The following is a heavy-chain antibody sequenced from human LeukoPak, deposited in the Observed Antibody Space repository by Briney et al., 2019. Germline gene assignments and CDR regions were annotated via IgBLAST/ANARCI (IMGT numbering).Heavy chain of an antibody. J-gene: IGHJ4*02. V-gene: IGHV1-2*02. CDR3: TRDGPLIATLPLPFDY. D-gene: IGHD6-6*01. CDR1: GYTFTGYY. Sequence: GASVKVSCKASGYTFTGYYMHWVRQAPGQGLEWMGWINPNSGGTNYAQKFQGRVTMTRDTSISTAYMELSRLTFDDTAVYFCTRDGPLIATLPLPFDYWGQGTLVTVSS. CDR2: INPNSGGT.